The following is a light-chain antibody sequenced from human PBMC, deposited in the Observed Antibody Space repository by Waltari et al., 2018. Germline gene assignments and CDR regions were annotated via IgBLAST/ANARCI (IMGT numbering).Light chain of an antibody. CDR3: MQGTHWPYT. V-gene: IGKV2-30*02. Sequence: DVVMTQSPLSLPVTLGQPASISCKSSQSLVHSDGNTYLMWFQQRPGQSPRRLIYKVSTRESGVPDRFRGSGSGTDFTLKISRVEAEDVGVYYCMQGTHWPYTFGQGTKLDIK. CDR1: QSLVHSDGNTY. J-gene: IGKJ2*01. CDR2: KVS.